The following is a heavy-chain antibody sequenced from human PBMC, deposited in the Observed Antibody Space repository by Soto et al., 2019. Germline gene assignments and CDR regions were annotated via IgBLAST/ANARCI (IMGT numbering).Heavy chain of an antibody. CDR1: GGSISTYY. CDR2: IYYSGGT. Sequence: SETLSLTCTVSGGSISTYYWSWIRQPPGKGLEWIGYIYYSGGTNYNPSLKSRVTISVDTSKNQFSLKLSSVTAADTAVYYCARDQPSVRYGAFDIWGQGTMVTVSS. J-gene: IGHJ3*02. D-gene: IGHD4-17*01. CDR3: ARDQPSVRYGAFDI. V-gene: IGHV4-59*01.